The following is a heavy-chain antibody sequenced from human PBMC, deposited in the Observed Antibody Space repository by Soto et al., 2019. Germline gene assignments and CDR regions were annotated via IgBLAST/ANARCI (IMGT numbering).Heavy chain of an antibody. Sequence: QVQLVESGGGVVQPGKSLRLSCVASGFIFSNYDMHWVRQAPGKGLEWVAVTRYDGSNKYNGDSVEGRFIISRDSSENTMYLDMNSLGVEDTAMYYCAKDVGSSSLHALHVWGQGTMVTVSP. V-gene: IGHV3-33*06. J-gene: IGHJ3*01. CDR1: GFIFSNYD. D-gene: IGHD6-13*01. CDR3: AKDVGSSSLHALHV. CDR2: TRYDGSNK.